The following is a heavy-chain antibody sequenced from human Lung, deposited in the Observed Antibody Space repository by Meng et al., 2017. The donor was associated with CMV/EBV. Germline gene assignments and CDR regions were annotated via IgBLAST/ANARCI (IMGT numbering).Heavy chain of an antibody. J-gene: IGHJ5*02. CDR2: INPSGGDT. D-gene: IGHD2/OR15-2a*01. CDR3: ARANYFEWFDP. CDR1: GYAFRTYY. Sequence: SCKASGYAFRTYYVHWVRQAPGQGLEWMGMINPSGGDTSYAQRFQSRVTITRDTSTSTVYMELSSLRSEDTAMYYCARANYFEWFDPWDQGTLVTVSS. V-gene: IGHV1-46*01.